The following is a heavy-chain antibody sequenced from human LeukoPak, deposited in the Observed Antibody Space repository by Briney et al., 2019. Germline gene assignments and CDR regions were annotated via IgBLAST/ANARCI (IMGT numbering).Heavy chain of an antibody. CDR3: AKTYSGYSHFDY. Sequence: GGSLRLSCAASGFTFSSYGMSWVRQAPGKGLEWVSVISGSGGSTYYADSVKGRFTIARDNCKNTLFLQMNSLRAEDTAVYYCAKTYSGYSHFDYWGQGTLVTVSS. CDR2: ISGSGGST. CDR1: GFTFSSYG. J-gene: IGHJ4*02. D-gene: IGHD5-12*01. V-gene: IGHV3-23*01.